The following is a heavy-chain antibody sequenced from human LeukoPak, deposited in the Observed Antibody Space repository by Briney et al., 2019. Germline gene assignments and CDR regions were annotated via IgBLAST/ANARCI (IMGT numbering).Heavy chain of an antibody. CDR1: GGSFSGYY. CDR3: ASFSAAAGTFDY. CDR2: INHSGST. D-gene: IGHD6-13*01. V-gene: IGHV4-34*01. J-gene: IGHJ4*02. Sequence: SETLSLTCAVYGGSFSGYYWSWIRQPPGKGLEWIGEINHSGSTNYNPSLKSRVTISVDTSKNQFSLKLSSVTAADTAVYYCASFSAAAGTFDYWGQGTLVTVSS.